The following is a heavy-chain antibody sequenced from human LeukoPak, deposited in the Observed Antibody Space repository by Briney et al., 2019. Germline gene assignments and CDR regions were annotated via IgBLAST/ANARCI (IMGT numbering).Heavy chain of an antibody. CDR3: ARVCCSSTSKFDP. Sequence: ASVKVSCKASGYTFTSYGISWVRQAPGQGLERMGWISAYNGNTNYAQKLQGRVTMTRDTSTSTVYVELSSLRSEDTAVFYCARVCCSSTSKFDPWGQGTLVTVSS. D-gene: IGHD2-2*01. V-gene: IGHV1-18*01. CDR2: ISAYNGNT. J-gene: IGHJ5*02. CDR1: GYTFTSYG.